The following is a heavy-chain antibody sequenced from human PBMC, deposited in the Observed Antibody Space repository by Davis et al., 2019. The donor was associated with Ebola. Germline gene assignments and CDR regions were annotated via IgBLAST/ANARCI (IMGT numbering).Heavy chain of an antibody. J-gene: IGHJ4*02. CDR2: ISSSSSTI. CDR1: GFTFSSYS. V-gene: IGHV3-48*02. Sequence: PGGSLRLSCAASGFTFSSYSMNWVRQAPGKGLEWVSYISSSSSTIYYADSVKGRFTISRDNAKNSLYLQMNSLRDEDTAVYYCAREDPTYYYDSSGYYLHGSSFDYWGQGTLVTVSS. D-gene: IGHD3-22*01. CDR3: AREDPTYYYDSSGYYLHGSSFDY.